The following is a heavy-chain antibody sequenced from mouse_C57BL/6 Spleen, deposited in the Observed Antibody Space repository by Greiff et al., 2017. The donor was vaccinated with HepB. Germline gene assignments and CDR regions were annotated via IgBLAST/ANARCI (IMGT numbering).Heavy chain of an antibody. V-gene: IGHV1-64*01. J-gene: IGHJ2*01. CDR1: GYTFTSYW. CDR2: IHPNSGST. Sequence: QVQLQQPGAELVKPGASVKLSCKASGYTFTSYWMHWVKQRPGQGLEWIGMIHPNSGSTNYNEKFKSKATLTVDKSSSTAYMQLSSLTSEDSAVYYCARILTAQATTYYFDYWGQGTTLTVAS. CDR3: ARILTAQATTYYFDY. D-gene: IGHD3-2*02.